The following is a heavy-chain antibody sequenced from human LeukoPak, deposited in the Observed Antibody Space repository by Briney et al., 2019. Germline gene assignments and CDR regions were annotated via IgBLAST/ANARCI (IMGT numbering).Heavy chain of an antibody. V-gene: IGHV3-7*01. CDR2: IKQDGSEQ. CDR1: GFTFSNYR. Sequence: GGSLRLSCVVSGFTFSNYRMSWVRQAPGKGLEWVANIKQDGSEQYYVDSVRGRFFISRDNAKNSLYLQMNSLRVEDTAVYYCAREAGTAYYWGQGTLVTVSS. CDR3: AREAGTAYY. J-gene: IGHJ4*02. D-gene: IGHD6-19*01.